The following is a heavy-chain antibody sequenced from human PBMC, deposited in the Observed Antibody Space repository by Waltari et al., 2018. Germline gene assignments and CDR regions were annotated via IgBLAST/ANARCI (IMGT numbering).Heavy chain of an antibody. CDR2: IGGGVYST. CDR3: VRRSFGNFDS. J-gene: IGHJ5*01. V-gene: IGHV3-23*01. D-gene: IGHD3-10*01. Sequence: EEQLLESGGGLVQPGGSLRLSCAASGFNFSHYAMTWVRQAPGNGLGWVAAIGGGVYSTEYADSVKGRFFVSRDNSEIIASLHMNGLRAEDAARYYCVRRSFGNFDSWGRGIQVIVSS. CDR1: GFNFSHYA.